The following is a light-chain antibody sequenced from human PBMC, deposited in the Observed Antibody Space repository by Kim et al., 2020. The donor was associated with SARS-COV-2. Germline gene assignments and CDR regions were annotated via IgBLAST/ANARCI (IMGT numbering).Light chain of an antibody. CDR3: QVWDSTTTV. CDR1: RLGQKY. J-gene: IGLJ2*01. CDR2: QDS. V-gene: IGLV3-1*01. Sequence: SVSPGQTASITCSGDRLGQKYVCWYRHKSGQSPEVIIFQDSQRPSGIPERFSGSNSENTATLTISGTQGVDEADYYCQVWDSTTTVFGGGTQLTVL.